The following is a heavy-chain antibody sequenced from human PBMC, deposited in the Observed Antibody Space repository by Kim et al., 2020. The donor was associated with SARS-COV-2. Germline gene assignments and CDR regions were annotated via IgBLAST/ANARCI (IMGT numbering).Heavy chain of an antibody. D-gene: IGHD1-26*01. V-gene: IGHV4-61*01. CDR2: IYYSGST. J-gene: IGHJ4*02. CDR1: GGSVSSGSYY. Sequence: SETLSLTCTVSGGSVSSGSYYWSWIRQPPGKGLEWIGYIYYSGSTNYNPSLKSRVTISVDTSKNQFSLKLSSVTAADTAVYYCARDRVDIVGAGMFDYWGQGTLVTVSS. CDR3: ARDRVDIVGAGMFDY.